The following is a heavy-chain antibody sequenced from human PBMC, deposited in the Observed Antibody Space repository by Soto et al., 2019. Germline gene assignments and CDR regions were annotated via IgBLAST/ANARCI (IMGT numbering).Heavy chain of an antibody. D-gene: IGHD4-4*01. CDR1: GYTFTSYA. Sequence: ASVKVSCKASGYTFTSYAMHWVRQAPGQRLEWMGWINAGNGNTKYSQKFQGRVTITRDTSASTAYMELSSLRSEDTAVYYRERDLILSNLQNNYYYYYMDVWGKGTTVTVSS. CDR3: ERDLILSNLQNNYYYYYMDV. J-gene: IGHJ6*03. CDR2: INAGNGNT. V-gene: IGHV1-3*01.